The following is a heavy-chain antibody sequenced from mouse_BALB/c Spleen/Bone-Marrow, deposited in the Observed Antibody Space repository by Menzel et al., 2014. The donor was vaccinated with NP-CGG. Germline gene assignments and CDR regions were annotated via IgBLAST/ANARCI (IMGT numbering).Heavy chain of an antibody. Sequence: EVKLVESGGGLVQPGGSRKLSCAASGFTFSSFGMHWVRQAPEKGLEWVAYISSGSSIIYYADTVKGRFTISRDNPKNALFLQMTSLRSEDTAMYYCARSRSSCYPHYYAMDYWGQGTSVTVSS. CDR2: ISSGSSII. V-gene: IGHV5-17*02. D-gene: IGHD3-1*01. CDR3: ARSRSSCYPHYYAMDY. CDR1: GFTFSSFG. J-gene: IGHJ4*01.